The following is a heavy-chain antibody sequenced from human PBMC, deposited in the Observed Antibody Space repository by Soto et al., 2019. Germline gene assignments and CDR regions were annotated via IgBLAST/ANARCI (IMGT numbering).Heavy chain of an antibody. CDR1: RYAFTSYY. CDR3: ARGTIYVAGAFDI. D-gene: IGHD6-19*01. J-gene: IGHJ3*02. CDR2: INASGGST. Sequence: ASVQGSCQASRYAFTSYYMHWVRQAPVQGIEWMGIINASGGSTSYAHKFRGRVTMTRHTSTSTVYMELSSLRSEHTAVYYCARGTIYVAGAFDIWGQGTMVTVSS. V-gene: IGHV1-46*01.